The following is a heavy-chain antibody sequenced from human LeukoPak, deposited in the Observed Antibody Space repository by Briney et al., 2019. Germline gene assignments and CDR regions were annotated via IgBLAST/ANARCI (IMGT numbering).Heavy chain of an antibody. CDR1: GGSISSGDYY. V-gene: IGHV4-30-4*01. CDR2: IYYSGST. J-gene: IGHJ4*02. D-gene: IGHD3-22*01. CDR3: ASVVRYYYDSSGYYRDY. Sequence: SQTLSLTCTVSGGSISSGDYYWSWIRQPPGKGLEWIRYIYYSGSTYYNPSLKSRVTISVDTSKNQFSLKLSSVTAADTAVYYCASVVRYYYDSSGYYRDYWGQGTLVTVSS.